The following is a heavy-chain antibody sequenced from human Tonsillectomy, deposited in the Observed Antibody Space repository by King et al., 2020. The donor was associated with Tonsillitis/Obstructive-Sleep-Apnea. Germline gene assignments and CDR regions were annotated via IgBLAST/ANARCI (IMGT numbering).Heavy chain of an antibody. V-gene: IGHV1-69*09. D-gene: IGHD2-2*02. Sequence: QLVQSGAEVKKPGSSVKVSCKASGGTFNSYGITWVRQAPGQGLEWMGRIIPMIGITNYAQKLQDRVTITADKSTSTAYMELNSLRSEDTAVYYCARDQGYCSTSRCYKPFDYWGQGTPVTVSS. J-gene: IGHJ4*02. CDR1: GGTFNSYG. CDR2: IIPMIGIT. CDR3: ARDQGYCSTSRCYKPFDY.